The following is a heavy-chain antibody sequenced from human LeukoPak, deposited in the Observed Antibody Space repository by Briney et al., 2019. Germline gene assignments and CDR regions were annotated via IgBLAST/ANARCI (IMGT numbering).Heavy chain of an antibody. CDR3: ARGPYYYGSGSYSYFDY. J-gene: IGHJ4*02. D-gene: IGHD3-10*01. Sequence: SETMSLTCAVYGGSFSGYYWSWIRQPPGKGLEWIGEINHSGSTNYNPSLKSRVTISVDTSKNQFSLKLSSVTAADTAVYYCARGPYYYGSGSYSYFDYWGQGTLVTVSS. V-gene: IGHV4-34*01. CDR2: INHSGST. CDR1: GGSFSGYY.